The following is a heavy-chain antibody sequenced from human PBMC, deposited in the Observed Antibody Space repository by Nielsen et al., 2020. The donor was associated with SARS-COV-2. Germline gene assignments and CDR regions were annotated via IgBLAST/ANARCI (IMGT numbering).Heavy chain of an antibody. V-gene: IGHV4-59*08. D-gene: IGHD1-14*01. J-gene: IGHJ4*02. Sequence: SETLSLTCAVYGGSFSGYYWSWIRQPPGKGLEWIGYIYYSGSTNYNPSLKSRVTISVDTSKNQFSLKLSSVTAADTAVYYCARMAAGSTFDYWGQGTLVTVSS. CDR2: IYYSGST. CDR1: GGSFSGYY. CDR3: ARMAAGSTFDY.